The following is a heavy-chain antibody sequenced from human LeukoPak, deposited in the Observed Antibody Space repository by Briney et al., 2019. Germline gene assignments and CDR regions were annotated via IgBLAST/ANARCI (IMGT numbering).Heavy chain of an antibody. CDR3: ARESFYYDRGGKGFDY. Sequence: PGGSLRLTCAASGFTVSSHYMSWVRQAPGKGLEWVSVIYSGGSIYYADSVKGRFTMSRDNSKNTVFLQMNTLRAEDTAVYYCARESFYYDRGGKGFDYWGQGTLVTVSS. CDR1: GFTVSSHY. V-gene: IGHV3-66*01. D-gene: IGHD3-22*01. J-gene: IGHJ4*02. CDR2: IYSGGSI.